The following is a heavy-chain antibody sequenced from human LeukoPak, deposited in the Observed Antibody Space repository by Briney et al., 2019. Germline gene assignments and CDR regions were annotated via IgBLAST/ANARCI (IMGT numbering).Heavy chain of an antibody. V-gene: IGHV4-31*03. CDR1: GGSISSGGYY. CDR3: ARGLRYYYDSSGFYRASDY. CDR2: IYYTGST. D-gene: IGHD3-22*01. J-gene: IGHJ4*02. Sequence: SQTLSLTCTVSGGSISSGGYYWSWIRQHPGKGLESIGYIYYTGSTYYNPSLKSRVTISVDTSKNQFSLKLTSVTAADTAVYYCARGLRYYYDSSGFYRASDYWGQGTLVTVSS.